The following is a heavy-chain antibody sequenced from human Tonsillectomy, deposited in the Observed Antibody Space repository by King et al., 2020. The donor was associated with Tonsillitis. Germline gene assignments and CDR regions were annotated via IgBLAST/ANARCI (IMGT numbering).Heavy chain of an antibody. J-gene: IGHJ3*02. D-gene: IGHD3-10*01. V-gene: IGHV4-61*02. CDR1: GGSISNGPYY. Sequence: QLQESGPGLVKPSQTLSLTCTVSGGSISNGPYYWRWIRQPAGKGLEWIGRVYNSGTTNYNPSLKSRVTISVDTSKNQFSLKLSSVTAEDTAVYYCARRGRGGNDAFDIWGQGTMVTVSS. CDR3: ARRGRGGNDAFDI. CDR2: VYNSGTT.